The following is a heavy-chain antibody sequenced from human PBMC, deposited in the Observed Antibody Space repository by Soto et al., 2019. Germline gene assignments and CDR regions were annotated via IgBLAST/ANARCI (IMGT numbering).Heavy chain of an antibody. CDR1: GFTFSSYA. CDR3: AKDHKLRYFDWSLYGMDV. Sequence: GGSLRLSCAASGFTFSSYAMSWVRQAPGKGLEWVSAISGSGGSTYYADSVKGRFTISRDNSKNTLHLQMNSLRAEDTAVYYCAKDHKLRYFDWSLYGMDVWGQGTTVTVSS. V-gene: IGHV3-23*01. D-gene: IGHD3-9*01. J-gene: IGHJ6*02. CDR2: ISGSGGST.